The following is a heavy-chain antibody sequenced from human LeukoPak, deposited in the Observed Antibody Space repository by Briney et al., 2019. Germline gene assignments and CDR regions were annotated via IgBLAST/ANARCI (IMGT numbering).Heavy chain of an antibody. D-gene: IGHD2-15*01. CDR2: IYYSGST. J-gene: IGHJ5*02. Sequence: PGGSLRLSCAASGFTFSSYGMHWVRQPPGKGLEWIGSIYYSGSTYYNPSLKSRVTISVDTSKNQFSLKLSSVTAADTAVYYCARKVVVAYVFDPWGQGTLVTVSS. CDR1: GFTFSSYG. V-gene: IGHV4-39*07. CDR3: ARKVVVAYVFDP.